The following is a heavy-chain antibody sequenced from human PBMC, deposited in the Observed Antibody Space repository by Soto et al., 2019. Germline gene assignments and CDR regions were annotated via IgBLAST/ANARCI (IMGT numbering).Heavy chain of an antibody. CDR2: INPYSGGA. Sequence: ASVKVSCKASGYTFTDYFIHWVRQAPGQGLEWIGWINPYSGGADLSQKFQGRVTMTRDTSISTAYMEVSSLRSADTAVFYCAGLMHYSHSGGSSRRGIDMRGPGPLVTVS. D-gene: IGHD2-21*01. J-gene: IGHJ4*01. CDR1: GYTFTDYF. CDR3: AGLMHYSHSGGSSRRGIDM. V-gene: IGHV1-2*02.